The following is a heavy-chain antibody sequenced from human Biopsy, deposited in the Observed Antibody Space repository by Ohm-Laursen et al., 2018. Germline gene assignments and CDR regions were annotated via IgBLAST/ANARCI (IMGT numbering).Heavy chain of an antibody. J-gene: IGHJ6*02. D-gene: IGHD1-26*01. CDR1: GGPFGINSHY. CDR2: IYYGGTT. Sequence: GTLSLTCTVSGGPFGINSHYWIWIRQPPGKGLEWIASIYYGGTTHYNASHQGRVTISVDQPKNQFSLRLTSVTAADTAVYYCSKRDLSGTSPVWGQGITVTVSS. V-gene: IGHV4-39*01. CDR3: SKRDLSGTSPV.